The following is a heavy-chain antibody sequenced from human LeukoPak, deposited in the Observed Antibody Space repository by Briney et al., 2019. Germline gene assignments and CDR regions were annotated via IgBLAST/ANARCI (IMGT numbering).Heavy chain of an antibody. D-gene: IGHD6-13*01. CDR2: INHSGST. CDR3: AAGGDSSSWYIDAFDI. CDR1: GGSFSGYY. V-gene: IGHV4-34*01. J-gene: IGHJ3*02. Sequence: TSETLSLTCAVYGGSFSGYYWSWIRQPPGKGLEWIGEINHSGSTNYNPSLKSRVTVSVDTSKNQFSLKLSSVTAADTAVYYCAAGGDSSSWYIDAFDIWGQGTMVTVSS.